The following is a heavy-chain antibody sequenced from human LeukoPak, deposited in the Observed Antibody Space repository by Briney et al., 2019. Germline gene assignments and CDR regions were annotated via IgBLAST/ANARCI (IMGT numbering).Heavy chain of an antibody. J-gene: IGHJ5*02. CDR1: GGSISSYY. CDR3: ARDHGDPIVVVPAAIGWFDP. Sequence: PSETLSLTCTVSGGSISSYYWSWIRPPAGKGLEWIGRIYTSGSTNYNPSLKSRVTMSVDTSKNQFSLKLSSVTAANTAVYYCARDHGDPIVVVPAAIGWFDPWGQGTLVTVSS. CDR2: IYTSGST. V-gene: IGHV4-4*07. D-gene: IGHD2-2*02.